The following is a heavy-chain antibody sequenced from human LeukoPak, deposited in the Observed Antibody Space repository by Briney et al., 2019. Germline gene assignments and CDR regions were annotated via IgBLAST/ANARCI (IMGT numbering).Heavy chain of an antibody. D-gene: IGHD5-24*01. CDR3: ARGLRDGYNSVFDY. J-gene: IGHJ4*02. Sequence: PSETLSLTCAVYGGSFSGFYWSWIRHVPGKGLEWIGEINYTGSTSYNPSLKSRVTISVDTSKNQFSLKLSSVTAADTAVYYCARGLRDGYNSVFDYWGQGTLVTVSS. CDR2: INYTGST. CDR1: GGSFSGFY. V-gene: IGHV4-34*01.